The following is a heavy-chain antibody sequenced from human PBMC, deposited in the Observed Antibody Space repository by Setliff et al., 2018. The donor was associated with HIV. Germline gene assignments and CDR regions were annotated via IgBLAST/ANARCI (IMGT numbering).Heavy chain of an antibody. CDR1: GGPISSYY. CDR2: SYTRWST. D-gene: IGHD3-16*01. V-gene: IGHV4-4*08. CDR3: ARVLWGAQSRYMDV. Sequence: SETLSLTCTVSGGPISSYYWSWIRQPPGKGLEWIGYSYTRWSTNYNPSLKSRVTISVDTSKNQFSLKLSLLTAAETAAYYCARVLWGAQSRYMDVWGKGTTVTVSS. J-gene: IGHJ6*03.